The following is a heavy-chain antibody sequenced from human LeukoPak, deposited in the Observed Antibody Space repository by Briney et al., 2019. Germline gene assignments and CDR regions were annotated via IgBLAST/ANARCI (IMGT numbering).Heavy chain of an antibody. CDR3: ALPSLGYCTTTSCPLYY. CDR2: ISGTVGST. Sequence: GGSLRLSCAASGFTFSTYAMSWVRQAPGKGMEWVSAISGTVGSTYYSDSVNGPFTISRDNSKNTLYLQMNSLRAEDTAVYYCALPSLGYCTTTSCPLYYWGQGTLVTVSS. V-gene: IGHV3-23*01. J-gene: IGHJ4*02. D-gene: IGHD2-2*01. CDR1: GFTFSTYA.